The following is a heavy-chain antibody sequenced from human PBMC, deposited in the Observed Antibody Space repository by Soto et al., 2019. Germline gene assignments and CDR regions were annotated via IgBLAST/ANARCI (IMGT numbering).Heavy chain of an antibody. J-gene: IGHJ6*02. V-gene: IGHV1-18*01. D-gene: IGHD2-15*01. CDR2: ISAYNGNT. CDR1: GYTFTSYG. Sequence: ASVKVSCKASGYTFTSYGISWVRQAPGQGLEWMGWISAYNGNTNYAQKLQGRVTMTTDTSTSTAYMELRSLRSDDTAVYYCARWGVVVVAATPIDDYYYGMDVWGQGTTVTVS. CDR3: ARWGVVVVAATPIDDYYYGMDV.